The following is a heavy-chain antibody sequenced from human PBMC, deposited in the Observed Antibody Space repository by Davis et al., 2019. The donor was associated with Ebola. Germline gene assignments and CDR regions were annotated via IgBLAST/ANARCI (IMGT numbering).Heavy chain of an antibody. CDR1: GFSFSTYA. CDR3: AKVKYYSTWRGGFDY. V-gene: IGHV3-23*01. D-gene: IGHD6-13*01. J-gene: IGHJ4*02. Sequence: GESLKISCEASGFSFSTYAMTWVRQAPGKGLEWVSAISGSGGSIYYADSVKGRFTISKDSSKNTLYLQMSSLRAEDTARYYCAKVKYYSTWRGGFDYWGQGTLVTVSS. CDR2: ISGSGGSI.